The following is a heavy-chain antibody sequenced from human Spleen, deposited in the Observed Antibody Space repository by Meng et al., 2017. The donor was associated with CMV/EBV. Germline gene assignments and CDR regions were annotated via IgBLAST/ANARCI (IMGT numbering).Heavy chain of an antibody. CDR2: MNPSTGAT. J-gene: IGHJ4*02. Sequence: ASVKVSCKASGYTFTNYDFNWVRQATGQGLEWMGWMNPSTGATGYAQKFQGRVTMTTDTSTSTAYMELRSLRSDDTAVYYCARGLLHYDFWTHLGWDYFDYWGQGSLVTVSS. CDR1: GYTFTNYD. D-gene: IGHD3-3*01. CDR3: ARGLLHYDFWTHLGWDYFDY. V-gene: IGHV1-8*01.